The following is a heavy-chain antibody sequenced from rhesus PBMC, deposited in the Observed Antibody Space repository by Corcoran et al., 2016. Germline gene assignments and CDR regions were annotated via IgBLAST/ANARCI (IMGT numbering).Heavy chain of an antibody. Sequence: QLQLQESGPGLVKPSETLSLTCAVSGGSISSHYWSWIRKPPGKGLEWIGRISGSGGRPPNNPALKSRATRSTDTYKRQFCLWRSAVTAADTAVYDCASRSESCTGSGCYHPDYWGQGVLVTVSS. J-gene: IGHJ4*01. CDR1: GGSISSHY. V-gene: IGHV4-173*01. CDR2: ISGSGGRP. CDR3: ASRSESCTGSGCYHPDY. D-gene: IGHD2-21*01.